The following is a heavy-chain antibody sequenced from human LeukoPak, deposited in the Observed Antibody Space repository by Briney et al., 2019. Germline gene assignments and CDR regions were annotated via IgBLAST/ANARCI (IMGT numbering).Heavy chain of an antibody. D-gene: IGHD3-22*01. CDR2: IKQDGSEK. J-gene: IGHJ4*02. Sequence: GGSLRLSCAASGFTFSSYWTRWVRQAPGKGLEWVANIKQDGSEKYYVDSVKGRFTISRDNAKNSLYLQMNSLRAEDTAVYYCARDYYDSSGYYLFDYWGQGTLVTVSS. CDR3: ARDYYDSSGYYLFDY. V-gene: IGHV3-7*01. CDR1: GFTFSSYW.